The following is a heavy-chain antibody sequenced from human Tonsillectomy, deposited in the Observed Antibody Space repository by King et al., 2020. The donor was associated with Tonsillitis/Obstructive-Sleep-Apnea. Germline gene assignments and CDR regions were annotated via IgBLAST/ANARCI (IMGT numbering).Heavy chain of an antibody. Sequence: VQLQQWGAGLLKPSETLSLTYAVYGGSFSGYYWSWIRQPPGKGLEWIGEINHSGSTNYNPSLKSRVTISVDTSKNQFSLKLSSVTAADTAVYYCARGRCSSTSCYPQRIWGQGTMVTVSS. CDR1: GGSFSGYY. CDR2: INHSGST. V-gene: IGHV4-34*01. D-gene: IGHD2-2*01. J-gene: IGHJ3*02. CDR3: ARGRCSSTSCYPQRI.